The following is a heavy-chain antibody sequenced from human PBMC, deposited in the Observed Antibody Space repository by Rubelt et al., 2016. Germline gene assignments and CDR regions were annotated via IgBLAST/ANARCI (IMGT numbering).Heavy chain of an antibody. V-gene: IGHV3-21*04. Sequence: QDSGSGLEWVSSISSSSSYIYYADSVKGRFTISRDNAKNSLYLQMNSLRAEDTAVYYCAREGYDFWSGYFPFDYWGQGTLVTVSS. CDR3: AREGYDFWSGYFPFDY. D-gene: IGHD3-3*01. CDR2: ISSSSSYI. J-gene: IGHJ4*02.